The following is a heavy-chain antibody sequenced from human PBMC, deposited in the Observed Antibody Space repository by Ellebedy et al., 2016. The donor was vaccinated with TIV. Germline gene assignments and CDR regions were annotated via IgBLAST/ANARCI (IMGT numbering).Heavy chain of an antibody. J-gene: IGHJ4*02. D-gene: IGHD3-10*01. CDR2: ISFDGRSQ. V-gene: IGHV3-30*18. CDR1: GFTFSNFD. CDR3: AKSYYGSGSYIDY. Sequence: GESLKISCVASGFTFSNFDMHWFRQAPGNGLECLARISFDGRSQYYADSVKCRFTISRDNSKQTVYLEMSSLRPEDTAVFYCAKSYYGSGSYIDYWGQGILVTVSS.